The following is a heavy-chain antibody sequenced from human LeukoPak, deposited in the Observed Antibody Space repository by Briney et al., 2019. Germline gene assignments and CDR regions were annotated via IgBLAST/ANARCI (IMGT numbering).Heavy chain of an antibody. CDR1: GYTFTSYG. J-gene: IGHJ4*02. CDR2: ISAYNGNT. CDR3: ARGDSHYDFWSGYYFDY. Sequence: ASVKVSCKASGYTFTSYGISWVRQAPGQGLDWMGWISAYNGNTNYAQKIQGRVTMTTDTSTSTAYMELRSLRSEDTAVYYCARGDSHYDFWSGYYFDYWGQGTLVTVSS. D-gene: IGHD3-3*01. V-gene: IGHV1-18*01.